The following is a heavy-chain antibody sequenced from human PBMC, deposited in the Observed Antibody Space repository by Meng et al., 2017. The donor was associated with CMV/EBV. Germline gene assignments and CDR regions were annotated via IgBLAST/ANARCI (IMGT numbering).Heavy chain of an antibody. CDR2: ISWNSGSI. Sequence: SLKISCAASGFTFDDYAMHWVRQAPGKGLEWVSGISWNSGSIGYADSVKGRFTISRDNAKNSLYLQMNSLRAEDMALYYCARGGSLNYYDSSGSDAFDIWGQGTMVTVS. CDR3: ARGGSLNYYDSSGSDAFDI. J-gene: IGHJ3*02. CDR1: GFTFDDYA. V-gene: IGHV3-9*03. D-gene: IGHD3-22*01.